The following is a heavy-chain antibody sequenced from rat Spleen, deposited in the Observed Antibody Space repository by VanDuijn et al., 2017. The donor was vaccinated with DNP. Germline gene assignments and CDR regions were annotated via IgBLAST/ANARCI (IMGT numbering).Heavy chain of an antibody. CDR2: ISSGGST. CDR3: TRDRDVYYGLPFAY. D-gene: IGHD1-6*01. J-gene: IGHJ3*01. Sequence: QVQLKESGPGLVQPSRTLSLTCTVSGFSLTNYGVSWVRQPPGKGLEWIAAISSGGSTYYNSALKSRLSISRDTSKSQVFLKMNSLQTEDTAIYFCTRDRDVYYGLPFAYWGQGTLVTVSS. CDR1: GFSLTNYG. V-gene: IGHV2S8*01.